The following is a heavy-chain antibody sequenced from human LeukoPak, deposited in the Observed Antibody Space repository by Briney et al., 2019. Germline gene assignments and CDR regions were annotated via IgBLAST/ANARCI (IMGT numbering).Heavy chain of an antibody. CDR2: INHSGST. Sequence: PSETLSLTCAVYGGSFSGYSWSWIRQPPGKGLEWIGEINHSGSTNYNPSLKSRVTISVDTSKNQFSLKLSSVTAADTAVYYCAREMSMGTAMPNDYWGQGTLVTVSS. D-gene: IGHD5-18*01. V-gene: IGHV4-34*01. J-gene: IGHJ4*02. CDR3: AREMSMGTAMPNDY. CDR1: GGSFSGYS.